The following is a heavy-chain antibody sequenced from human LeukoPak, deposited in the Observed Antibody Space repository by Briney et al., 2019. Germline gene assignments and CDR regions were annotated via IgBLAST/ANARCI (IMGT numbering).Heavy chain of an antibody. Sequence: PSETLSLTCAVSGGSVNGYYWSWIRQPPGKGLEWIGYIYYTGGTNYNPSLGSRVTISVDTSNDQLSLKLTSVSAADTAVYYCARVGDWNDLVYWGQGILVTVSS. D-gene: IGHD1-1*01. V-gene: IGHV4-59*02. CDR2: IYYTGGT. J-gene: IGHJ4*02. CDR3: ARVGDWNDLVY. CDR1: GGSVNGYY.